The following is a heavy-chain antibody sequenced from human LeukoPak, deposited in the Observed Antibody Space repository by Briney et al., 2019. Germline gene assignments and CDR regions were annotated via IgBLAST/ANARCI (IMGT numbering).Heavy chain of an antibody. CDR3: AKDMRPYSKLTLGY. CDR2: INWNSGTM. CDR1: GFSFADAT. V-gene: IGHV3-9*01. D-gene: IGHD4-11*01. J-gene: IGHJ4*02. Sequence: GRSPRLSCAASGFSFADATMHWVRQVPGKGLEWVSGINWNSGTMGYADSVKGRFTISRDNAKNSLYLQMNSLRAEDTALYYCAKDMRPYSKLTLGYWGQGTLVTVSS.